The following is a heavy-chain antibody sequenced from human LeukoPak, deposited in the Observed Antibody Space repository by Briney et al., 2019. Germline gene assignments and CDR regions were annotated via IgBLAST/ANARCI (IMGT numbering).Heavy chain of an antibody. CDR3: ARGRGDY. Sequence: GGSLRLSCAASGFTFSSHWMNWVRQAPGKGLEWVANIKQGGSEIYYVDSVKGRFTISRDDAKNPLYLQMNSLRDEDTAVYYCARGRGDYWGQGTLVTVSS. V-gene: IGHV3-7*01. J-gene: IGHJ4*02. CDR1: GFTFSSHW. CDR2: IKQGGSEI.